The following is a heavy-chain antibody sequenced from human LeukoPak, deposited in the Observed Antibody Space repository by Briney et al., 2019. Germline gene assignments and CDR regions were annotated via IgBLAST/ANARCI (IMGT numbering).Heavy chain of an antibody. CDR1: GFTFSSYE. V-gene: IGHV3-48*03. Sequence: GGSLRLSCAASGFTFSSYEMNWVRQAPGKGLEWVSYTSSSGSTIYYADSVKGRLTISRDNAKNSLYLQMNSLRAEDTAVYYCARRYGDYDPYYYYGMDVWGQGTTVTVSS. CDR3: ARRYGDYDPYYYYGMDV. J-gene: IGHJ6*02. D-gene: IGHD4-17*01. CDR2: TSSSGSTI.